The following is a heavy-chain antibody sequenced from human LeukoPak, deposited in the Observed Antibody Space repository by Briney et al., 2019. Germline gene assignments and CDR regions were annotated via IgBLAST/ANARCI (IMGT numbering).Heavy chain of an antibody. J-gene: IGHJ4*02. CDR3: VRGVTYVDY. CDR2: IWYDGNNE. D-gene: IGHD3-10*01. V-gene: IGHV3-33*01. CDR1: GFTFSSYG. Sequence: GGSLRLSCAASGFTFSSYGMHWVRQAPGKGLEWVAVIWYDGNNEYYADSVKGRFTISRDNSKNTLYLQMNSLRVDDTAVYYCVRGVTYVDYWGQGTLVTVSS.